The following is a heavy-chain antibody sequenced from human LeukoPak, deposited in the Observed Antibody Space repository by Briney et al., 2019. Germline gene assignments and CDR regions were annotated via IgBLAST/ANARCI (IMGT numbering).Heavy chain of an antibody. CDR1: GGSISSGGYY. J-gene: IGHJ3*02. V-gene: IGHV4-30-2*01. Sequence: PSETLSLTCTASGGSISSGGYYWSWIRQPPGKGLEWIGYIYHSGSTHYNPSLKSRVTISVDRSKNQFSLKLSSVTAAATAVYYCARAPGAWNPNAFDIWGQGTMVTVSS. D-gene: IGHD1-1*01. CDR2: IYHSGST. CDR3: ARAPGAWNPNAFDI.